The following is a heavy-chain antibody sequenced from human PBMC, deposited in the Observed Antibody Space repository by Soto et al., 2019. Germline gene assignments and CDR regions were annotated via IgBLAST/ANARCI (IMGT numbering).Heavy chain of an antibody. CDR2: FDPEDGET. V-gene: IGHV1-24*01. CDR1: GYTLTELS. Sequence: ASVKVSCKVSGYTLTELSMHWVRQAPGKGLEWMGGFDPEDGETIYAQKFQGRVTMTEDTSTDTAYMELNSLRSEDTAVYYCATVGVDTAMVLIPFDYWGQGTLVTVSS. CDR3: ATVGVDTAMVLIPFDY. J-gene: IGHJ4*02. D-gene: IGHD5-18*01.